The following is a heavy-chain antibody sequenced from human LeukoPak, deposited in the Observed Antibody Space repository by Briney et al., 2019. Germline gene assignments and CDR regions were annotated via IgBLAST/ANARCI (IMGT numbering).Heavy chain of an antibody. Sequence: GGSLRLSCAASGFTLSSYDMHWVRQATGKGLEWVSGIDIPGNTYYPDSVKGRFTMSRESAKNSLYLQMNSLRAGDTAVYYCARAVAGTHWFDPWGQGTLVTVSS. J-gene: IGHJ5*02. V-gene: IGHV3-13*01. CDR3: ARAVAGTHWFDP. CDR1: GFTLSSYD. D-gene: IGHD6-19*01. CDR2: IDIPGNT.